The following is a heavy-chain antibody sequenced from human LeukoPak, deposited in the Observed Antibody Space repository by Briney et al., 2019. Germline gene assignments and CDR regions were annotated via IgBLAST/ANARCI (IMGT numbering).Heavy chain of an antibody. V-gene: IGHV3-30*03. D-gene: IGHD3-3*01. CDR3: VGDFWSGYHSPTYYFDY. J-gene: IGHJ4*02. CDR1: GFTFNSYG. Sequence: GGSLRLSCAASGFTFNSYGMHWVRQAPGKGLEWVAVISYDGSNKYYADSVKGRFTISRDNSKNTLYLQMNSLRAEDTAVYYCVGDFWSGYHSPTYYFDYWGQGTLVTVSS. CDR2: ISYDGSNK.